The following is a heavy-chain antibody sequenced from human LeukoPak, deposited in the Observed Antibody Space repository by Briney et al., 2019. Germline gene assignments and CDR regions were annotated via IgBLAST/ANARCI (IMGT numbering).Heavy chain of an antibody. V-gene: IGHV4-34*01. D-gene: IGHD3-22*01. Sequence: SETLSLTCAVHGGSFSGYYWSWIRQPPGKGLEWIGEINHSGSTNYNPSLKSRVTISVDTSKNQFSLNLSSATAADTAVYYCARGRASYYDRSGYIYWGQGSLVTVSS. J-gene: IGHJ4*02. CDR3: ARGRASYYDRSGYIY. CDR2: INHSGST. CDR1: GGSFSGYY.